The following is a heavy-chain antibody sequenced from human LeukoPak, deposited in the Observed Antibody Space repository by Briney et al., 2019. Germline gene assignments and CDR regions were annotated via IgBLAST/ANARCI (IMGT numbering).Heavy chain of an antibody. CDR3: ARGKEPVAGSLSHFDY. CDR1: GFTFSSYS. J-gene: IGHJ4*02. D-gene: IGHD6-19*01. Sequence: GGSLRLSCAASGFTFSSYSMNWVRQAPGRGLEWVSSISSRSSYIDYADSLKGRFTISRDNAKNSLYLQMNSLRAEDTAVYYCARGKEPVAGSLSHFDYWGQGTLVTVSS. CDR2: ISSRSSYI. V-gene: IGHV3-21*01.